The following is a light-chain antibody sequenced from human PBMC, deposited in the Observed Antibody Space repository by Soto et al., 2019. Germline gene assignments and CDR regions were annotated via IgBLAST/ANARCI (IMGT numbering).Light chain of an antibody. V-gene: IGLV2-14*01. CDR2: EVS. CDR1: SSDVGGYNF. J-gene: IGLJ3*02. CDR3: GSYTSSSSRV. Sequence: QSALTQPASVSGSPGQSITISCTGTSSDVGGYNFVSWYQQHPGKAPKLLIYEVSYRPSGVSNRFSGSKSGNTASLTIFGLQAEDEGDYYCGSYTSSSSRVFGGGTQLTVL.